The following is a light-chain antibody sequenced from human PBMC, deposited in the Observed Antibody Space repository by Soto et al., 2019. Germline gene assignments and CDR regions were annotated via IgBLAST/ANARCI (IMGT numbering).Light chain of an antibody. J-gene: IGLJ1*01. Sequence: QSALTQPPSVSGSPGQSVTLSCTGTSSDVGSYNRVYWYQQPPGTAPKLMIYEVSNQPSGVPDRFSGSKSGNTASLTISGLQAEDEADYYCRSYTGSSTYVFGTGTKLTVL. V-gene: IGLV2-18*02. CDR1: SSDVGSYNR. CDR3: RSYTGSSTYV. CDR2: EVS.